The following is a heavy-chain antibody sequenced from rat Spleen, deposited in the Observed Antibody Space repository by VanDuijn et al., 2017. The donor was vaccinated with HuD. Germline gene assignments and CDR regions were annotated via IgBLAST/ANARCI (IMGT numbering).Heavy chain of an antibody. CDR1: GFSLTSNG. CDR2: ISSGGST. CDR3: TRDGWEDYWYFDF. V-gene: IGHV2S12*01. D-gene: IGHD5-1*01. J-gene: IGHJ1*01. Sequence: QVQLRESGPGLVQPSQTLSLTCTVSGFSLTSNGVSWVRQPPGKGLEWIAAISSGGSTYYNSALKSRLSISRDPSKSQVFLKMNSLQTEDTAIYFCTRDGWEDYWYFDFWGPGTMVTVSS.